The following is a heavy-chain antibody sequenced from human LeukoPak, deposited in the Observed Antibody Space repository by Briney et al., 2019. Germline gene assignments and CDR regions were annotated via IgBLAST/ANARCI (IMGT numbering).Heavy chain of an antibody. V-gene: IGHV4-34*01. CDR2: INHSGST. D-gene: IGHD2-2*01. CDR1: GGSISSYY. J-gene: IGHJ3*02. Sequence: SETLSLTCTVSGGSISSYYWSWIRQPPGKGLEWIGEINHSGSTNYNPSLKSRVTISVDTSKNQFSLKLSSVTAADTAVYYCARRLGYCSSTSCPFRRAFDIWGQGTMVTVSS. CDR3: ARRLGYCSSTSCPFRRAFDI.